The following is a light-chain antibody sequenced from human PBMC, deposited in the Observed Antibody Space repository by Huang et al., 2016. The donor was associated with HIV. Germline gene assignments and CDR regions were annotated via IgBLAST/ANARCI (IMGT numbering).Light chain of an antibody. CDR2: DAS. J-gene: IGKJ2*01. CDR3: QQYDILPYT. CDR1: QDISNY. Sequence: DIQMTQSPSSLSASVGDRVTITCQASQDISNYFNWYQQKPGKAPKLLIYDASNLETGVPSRFSGSGSGTDFTFTISSLQPEDIATYYCQQYDILPYTFGQGTKLEIK. V-gene: IGKV1-33*01.